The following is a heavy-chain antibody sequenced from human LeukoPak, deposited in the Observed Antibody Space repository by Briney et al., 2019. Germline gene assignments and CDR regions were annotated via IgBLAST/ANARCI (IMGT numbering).Heavy chain of an antibody. Sequence: PGRSLRLSCAASGFTFSSYAMHWVRQAPGKGLEWVAVISYDGSNKYYADSVKGRFTISRDNSKNTLYLQMNSLRAEDTAVYYCARPTSNYYDSSGLEYWGQGTLVTVSS. CDR2: ISYDGSNK. CDR1: GFTFSSYA. V-gene: IGHV3-30-3*01. D-gene: IGHD3-22*01. CDR3: ARPTSNYYDSSGLEY. J-gene: IGHJ4*02.